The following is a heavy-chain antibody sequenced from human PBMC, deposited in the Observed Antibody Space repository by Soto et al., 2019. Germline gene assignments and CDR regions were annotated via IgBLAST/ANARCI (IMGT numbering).Heavy chain of an antibody. Sequence: QVQLVQSGAEVKKPGASVKVSCKASGYTFTSYDINWVRQATGQGLEWMGWMNPNSGNTGYVQKFQGRVTMTRNNSISKAYMELSSLRSEDTAVYYCARWPDGYYYYGMDVWGQGTTVTVSS. CDR1: GYTFTSYD. CDR3: ARWPDGYYYYGMDV. CDR2: MNPNSGNT. J-gene: IGHJ6*02. V-gene: IGHV1-8*01.